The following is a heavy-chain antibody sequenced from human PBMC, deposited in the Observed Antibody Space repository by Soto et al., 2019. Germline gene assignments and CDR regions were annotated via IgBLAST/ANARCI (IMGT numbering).Heavy chain of an antibody. D-gene: IGHD2-15*01. CDR3: AALYCSGGSCYHLTFDY. CDR2: IVVGSGNT. V-gene: IGHV1-58*01. J-gene: IGHJ4*02. CDR1: GFTFARSA. Sequence: SVKVYCKASGFTFARSAVQWLRQSRGQRLEWIGWIVVGSGNTNYAQKFQERVTITRDMSTSTAYMELSSLRSEDTAVYYCAALYCSGGSCYHLTFDYWGQGTLVTVSS.